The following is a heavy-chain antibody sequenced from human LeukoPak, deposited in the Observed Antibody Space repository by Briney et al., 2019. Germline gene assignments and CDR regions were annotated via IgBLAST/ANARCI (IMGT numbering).Heavy chain of an antibody. J-gene: IGHJ4*02. CDR2: ISGSGGST. CDR1: GFTFSSYA. Sequence: QSGGSLILSCAASGFTFSSYAMSWVRQAPGKGLEWVSAISGSGGSTYYADSVKGRFTISRDNSKNTLYLQMNSLRAEDTAVYYCAKAKYSGSYYFDYWGQGTLVTVSS. CDR3: AKAKYSGSYYFDY. V-gene: IGHV3-23*01. D-gene: IGHD1-26*01.